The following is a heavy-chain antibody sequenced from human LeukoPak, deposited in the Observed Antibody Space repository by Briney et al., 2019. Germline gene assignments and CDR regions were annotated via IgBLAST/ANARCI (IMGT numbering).Heavy chain of an antibody. CDR1: GGSINRSSSY. J-gene: IGHJ4*02. D-gene: IGHD3-10*01. V-gene: IGHV4-39*07. CDR3: ARDNRVGMVPLFDF. CDR2: IYYSGST. Sequence: SEPLSLTCTVSGGSINRSSSYWGSVRQPPGRGLEWIGSIYYSGSTYYTPSLESRVTISVDTSKNHFSLNLSSVTAADTAVYYCARDNRVGMVPLFDFWGPGTLVTVSS.